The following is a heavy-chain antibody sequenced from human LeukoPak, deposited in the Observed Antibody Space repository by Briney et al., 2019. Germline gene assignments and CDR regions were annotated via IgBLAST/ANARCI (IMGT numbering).Heavy chain of an antibody. V-gene: IGHV1-18*01. D-gene: IGHD3-9*01. J-gene: IGHJ4*02. Sequence: GASVKVSCKASGYTFTSYGISWVRQAPGQGLEWMGWISAYNGNTNYAQNLQGRVTMTTDTSTSTAYMELMSLRSDDTAVYFCARYLRTYDALTRYYRTFYFDYWGQGTLVTVSS. CDR2: ISAYNGNT. CDR1: GYTFTSYG. CDR3: ARYLRTYDALTRYYRTFYFDY.